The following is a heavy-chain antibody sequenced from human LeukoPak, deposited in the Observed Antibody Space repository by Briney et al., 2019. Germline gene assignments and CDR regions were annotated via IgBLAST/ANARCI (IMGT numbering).Heavy chain of an antibody. V-gene: IGHV4-34*01. Sequence: SETLSLTCAVYGGSFSGYYWSWIRQPPGKGLEWIGEINHSGSTNYNPSLKSRVTMSVDTSKNQFSLKLSSVTAADTAVYYCARDPGLGFEYWGQGTLVTVSS. CDR3: ARDPGLGFEY. J-gene: IGHJ4*02. CDR1: GGSFSGYY. CDR2: INHSGST. D-gene: IGHD1-14*01.